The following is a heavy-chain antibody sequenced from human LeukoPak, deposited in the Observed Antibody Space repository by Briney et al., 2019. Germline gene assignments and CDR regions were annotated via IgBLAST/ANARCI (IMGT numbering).Heavy chain of an antibody. CDR3: TRSGYSNFDY. D-gene: IGHD3-3*01. Sequence: SETLSLTCTVSGGSLSSGSDYWSWIRQSAGKGLEWIGRIYASGSTNYNPSLKSRVTISVDTSKNQFSLKLSSVTAADTAVYYCTRSGYSNFDYWGQGTLVTVSS. J-gene: IGHJ4*02. CDR1: GGSLSSGSDY. CDR2: IYASGST. V-gene: IGHV4-61*02.